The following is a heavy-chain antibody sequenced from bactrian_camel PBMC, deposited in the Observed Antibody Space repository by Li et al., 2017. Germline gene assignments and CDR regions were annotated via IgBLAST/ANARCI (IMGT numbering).Heavy chain of an antibody. D-gene: IGHD8*01. CDR2: IYTGGGST. Sequence: QVQLVESGGGSVQAGGSLRLSCATSRYTTSRQCMGWFRQAPGKEREGVAVIYTGGGSTYYADSVKGRFTISQDNVKNTLYLQKNSLKPEDTAMYYCAAKTCVLYDGTRPLDDDTYNWWGQGTQVTVS. V-gene: IGHV3S1*01. J-gene: IGHJ4*01. CDR1: RYTTSRQC. CDR3: AAKTCVLYDGTRPLDDDTYNW.